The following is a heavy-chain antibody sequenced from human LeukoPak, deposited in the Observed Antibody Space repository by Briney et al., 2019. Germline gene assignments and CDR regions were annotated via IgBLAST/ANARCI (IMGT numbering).Heavy chain of an antibody. V-gene: IGHV4-39*01. CDR2: IYYNENT. Sequence: PSETLSLTCNVSGGSIGGHTFYWDWIRQPPGKGLEWIATIYYNENTFYKPSLKSRLDLSIDMSKSQFSLHLSSVTAADTAIYYCARLTALAGHRGAFDIWGPGTMVTVSS. D-gene: IGHD6-19*01. CDR3: ARLTALAGHRGAFDI. CDR1: GGSIGGHTFY. J-gene: IGHJ3*02.